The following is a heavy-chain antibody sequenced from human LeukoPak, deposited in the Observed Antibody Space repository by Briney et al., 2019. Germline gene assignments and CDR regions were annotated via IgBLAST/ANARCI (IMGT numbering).Heavy chain of an antibody. V-gene: IGHV4-59*13. D-gene: IGHD5-18*01. CDR3: ARVGYTAMVNSVYEMDV. Sequence: SETLSLMCTVSCVHISSYYWRWIRQPPTKGLEWFGYLFYSGSTNYIPSLNSRFTISVDTSKNQSSLTLTSVTAADTAVYYCARVGYTAMVNSVYEMDVWGQGTTVSVSS. J-gene: IGHJ6*02. CDR2: LFYSGST. CDR1: CVHISSYY.